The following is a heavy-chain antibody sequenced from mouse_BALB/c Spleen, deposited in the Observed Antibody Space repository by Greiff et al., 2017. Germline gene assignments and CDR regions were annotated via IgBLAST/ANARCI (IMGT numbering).Heavy chain of an antibody. V-gene: IGHV1S56*01. CDR1: GYTFTSYY. Sequence: QVQLKESGPELVKPGASVRISCKASGYTFTSYYIHWVKQRPGQGLEWIGWIYPGNVNTKYNEKFKGKATLTADKSSSTAYMQLSSLTSEDSAVYFCARAPLGRVAMDYWGQGTSVTVSA. J-gene: IGHJ4*01. D-gene: IGHD4-1*01. CDR3: ARAPLGRVAMDY. CDR2: IYPGNVNT.